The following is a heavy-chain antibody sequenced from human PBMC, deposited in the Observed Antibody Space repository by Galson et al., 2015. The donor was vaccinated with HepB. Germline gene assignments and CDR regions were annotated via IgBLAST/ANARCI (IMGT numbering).Heavy chain of an antibody. D-gene: IGHD2-2*01. CDR2: ISSSSSYI. J-gene: IGHJ6*03. V-gene: IGHV3-21*01. Sequence: SLRLSCAASGFTFSSYSMNWVRQAPGKGLEWVSSISSSSSYIYYADSVKGRFTISRDNAKNSLYLQMNSLRAEDTAVYYCARVVVPGYYYYYMDVWGKGTTVTVSS. CDR1: GFTFSSYS. CDR3: ARVVVPGYYYYYMDV.